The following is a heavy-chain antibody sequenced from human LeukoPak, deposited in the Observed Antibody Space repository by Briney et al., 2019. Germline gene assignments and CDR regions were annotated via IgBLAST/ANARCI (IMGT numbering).Heavy chain of an antibody. D-gene: IGHD3-3*01. J-gene: IGHJ4*02. CDR3: ARGFDGITIFGVVNTFDY. CDR1: GYTFTSYY. V-gene: IGHV1-46*01. CDR2: INPSGGST. Sequence: ASVKVSCKASGYTFTSYYMHWVRQAPGQGLEWMGIINPSGGSTSYAQKFQGRVTMTRDTSTSAVYMELSSLRSEDTAVYYCARGFDGITIFGVVNTFDYWGQGTLVTVSS.